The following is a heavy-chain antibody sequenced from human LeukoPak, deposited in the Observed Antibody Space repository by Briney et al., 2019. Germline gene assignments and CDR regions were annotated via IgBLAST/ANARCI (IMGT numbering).Heavy chain of an antibody. J-gene: IGHJ5*02. CDR1: GFTFSNAW. D-gene: IGHD1-7*01. Sequence: GGSLRLSCAASGFTFSNAWMSWVRQAPGKGLEWVVRIKSKPDGGTTEHAAPVKGRFTISRDDSKNMLYLQMNSLKTEDTAVYYCATVRFDWNYVWFDPWGQGTLVTVSS. CDR3: ATVRFDWNYVWFDP. V-gene: IGHV3-15*01. CDR2: IKSKPDGGTT.